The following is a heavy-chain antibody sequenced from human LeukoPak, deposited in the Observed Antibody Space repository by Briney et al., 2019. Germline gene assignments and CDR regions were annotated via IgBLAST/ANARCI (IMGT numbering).Heavy chain of an antibody. CDR3: ARDYTPYYYGSGRSWFDP. V-gene: IGHV1-2*02. CDR2: INPNSGGT. D-gene: IGHD3-10*01. Sequence: SVKVSCKASGYTFTGYYMHWVRQAPGQGLEWMGWINPNSGGTNYAQKFQGRVTMTRDTSISTAYMELSRLRSDDTAVYYCARDYTPYYYGSGRSWFDPWGQGTLVTVSS. J-gene: IGHJ5*02. CDR1: GYTFTGYY.